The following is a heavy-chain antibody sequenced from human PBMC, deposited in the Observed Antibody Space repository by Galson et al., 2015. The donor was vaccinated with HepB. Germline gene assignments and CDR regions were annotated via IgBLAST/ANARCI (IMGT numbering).Heavy chain of an antibody. D-gene: IGHD4-17*01. CDR3: ARVADSDYGDHAHFDY. CDR2: ISTDSSTI. Sequence: SLRLSCAASGFTFSSYTMNWVRRAPGKGLEWLSYISTDSSTIYYADSVKGRFTISRDNVKNSMFLQMDSLRADDTAVYYCARVADSDYGDHAHFDYWGQGTLVTVSS. V-gene: IGHV3-48*04. CDR1: GFTFSSYT. J-gene: IGHJ4*02.